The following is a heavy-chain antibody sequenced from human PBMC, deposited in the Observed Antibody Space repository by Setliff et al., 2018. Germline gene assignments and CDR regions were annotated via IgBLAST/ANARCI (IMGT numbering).Heavy chain of an antibody. CDR2: IDSSSTWI. J-gene: IGHJ6*03. D-gene: IGHD4-4*01. CDR3: ARDNGRLPTEKSPYYFYYMDV. V-gene: IGHV3-21*01. CDR1: GFTFSSYT. Sequence: GGSLRLSCAASGFTFSSYTMNWVRQAPGQGLEWVSSIDSSSTWIYYADSVKGRFTISRDNAKNSLYLQMNSLGAEDTAVYYCARDNGRLPTEKSPYYFYYMDVWGEGTTVTVSS.